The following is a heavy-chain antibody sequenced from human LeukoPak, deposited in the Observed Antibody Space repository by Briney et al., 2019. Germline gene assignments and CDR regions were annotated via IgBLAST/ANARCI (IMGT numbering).Heavy chain of an antibody. Sequence: GGSLRLSCAASGFTFSGYSMNWVRQAPGKGLEWVSSISSSSSYIYYADSVKGRFTISRDNAKNSLYLQMNSLRAEDTAVYYCARDSPVAAAMDYWGQGTLVTVSS. CDR2: ISSSSSYI. CDR3: ARDSPVAAAMDY. V-gene: IGHV3-21*01. J-gene: IGHJ4*02. CDR1: GFTFSGYS. D-gene: IGHD2-2*01.